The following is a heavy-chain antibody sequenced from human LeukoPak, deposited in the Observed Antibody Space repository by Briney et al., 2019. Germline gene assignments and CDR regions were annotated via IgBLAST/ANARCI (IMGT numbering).Heavy chain of an antibody. Sequence: GGSLRLSCAASGFTFSSYSMNWVRQAPGKGLEWVSSISSSSYIYYADSVRGRFTISRDNAKNSLYLQMNSLRAEDTAVYYCARVDSSGYYLVGACDIWGQGTMVTVSS. V-gene: IGHV3-21*01. CDR1: GFTFSSYS. CDR2: ISSSSYI. CDR3: ARVDSSGYYLVGACDI. D-gene: IGHD3-22*01. J-gene: IGHJ3*02.